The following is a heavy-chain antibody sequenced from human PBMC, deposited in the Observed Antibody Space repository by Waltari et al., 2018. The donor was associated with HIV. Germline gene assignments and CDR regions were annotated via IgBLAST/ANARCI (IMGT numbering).Heavy chain of an antibody. D-gene: IGHD3-16*01. V-gene: IGHV3-74*01. J-gene: IGHJ4*02. Sequence: EVQLVESGGGLVQPGGSLRLSCAASGFTFSSYWMHWVRQAPGKGLVWGSRINSDGSSTNYADSGKGRFTISRDNAKNTVYLQMNSLRAEDTALYYCASLYNYVWGSPPPFDYWGQGTLVTVSS. CDR3: ASLYNYVWGSPPPFDY. CDR1: GFTFSSYW. CDR2: INSDGSST.